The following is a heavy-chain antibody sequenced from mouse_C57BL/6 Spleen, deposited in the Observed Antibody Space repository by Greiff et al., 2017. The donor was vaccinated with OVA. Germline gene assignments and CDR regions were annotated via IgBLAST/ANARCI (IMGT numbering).Heavy chain of an antibody. D-gene: IGHD3-2*02. J-gene: IGHJ2*01. V-gene: IGHV1-69*01. Sequence: QVQLQQPGAELVMPGASVKLSCKASGYTFTSYWMHWVKQRPGQGLEWIGEIDPSDSYTNYNQKFKGKSTLTVDKSSSTAYLQLSSLTSEDSAVYYCAGGTAQADYWGQGTTLTVSS. CDR1: GYTFTSYW. CDR2: IDPSDSYT. CDR3: AGGTAQADY.